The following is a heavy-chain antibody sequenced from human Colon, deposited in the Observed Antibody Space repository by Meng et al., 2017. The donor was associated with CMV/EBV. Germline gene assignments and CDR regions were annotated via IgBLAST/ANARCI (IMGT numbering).Heavy chain of an antibody. V-gene: IGHV1-2*02. D-gene: IGHD5/OR15-5a*01. CDR1: GYTFTDYY. CDR3: TRGFSIIVSGNWFDP. J-gene: IGHJ5*02. Sequence: ASVKVSCKASGYTFTDYYMHWVRQAPGQRLEWMGWINPNSGGTTPAQKFQGRVTMTRDTSISTAYMELSSLRSDDTAVYFCTRGFSIIVSGNWFDPWGQGTLVTV. CDR2: INPNSGGT.